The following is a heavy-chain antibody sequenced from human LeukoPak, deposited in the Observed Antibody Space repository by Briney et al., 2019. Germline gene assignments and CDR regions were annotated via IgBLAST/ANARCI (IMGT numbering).Heavy chain of an antibody. J-gene: IGHJ5*02. CDR2: NNGDGSTT. D-gene: IGHD2-15*01. CDR3: ARDPRNVGLAP. Sequence: GGSLRLSCVASGFSLSGYWMYWVRQAPGKGLMYISRNNGDGSTTNYADVVKGRFTTSRDNVKNTLYLQMNSLRVEDTAVYYCARDPRNVGLAPWGQGTLVTVSS. V-gene: IGHV3-74*01. CDR1: GFSLSGYW.